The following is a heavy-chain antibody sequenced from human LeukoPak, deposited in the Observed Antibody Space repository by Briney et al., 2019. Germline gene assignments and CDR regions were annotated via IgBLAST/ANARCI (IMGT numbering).Heavy chain of an antibody. CDR3: AKIRRRGPGDDAFDI. V-gene: IGHV3-23*01. CDR1: GLAFSNHA. J-gene: IGHJ3*02. CDR2: ITGSSGST. D-gene: IGHD3-10*01. Sequence: GGSLRLSCEASGLAFSNHAMTWVRQAPGKGLQWVSGITGSSGSTYYADSVKGRFTISRDNSKNTLYLQMNSLRAEDTAVYYCAKIRRRGPGDDAFDIWGQGTMVTVSS.